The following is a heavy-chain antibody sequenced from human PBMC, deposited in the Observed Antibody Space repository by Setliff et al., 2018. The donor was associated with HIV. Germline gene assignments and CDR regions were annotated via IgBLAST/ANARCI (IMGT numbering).Heavy chain of an antibody. D-gene: IGHD4-4*01. CDR1: GFTFSNYG. CDR3: VKDGDYRNGGYDAFDI. J-gene: IGHJ3*02. Sequence: GGSLRLSCAAFGFTFSNYGMHWVRQAPGKGLEWVAFLRFDGSNKSYADSVKGRFTISRDNSKSTVDLQMTSLTAEDTAVYYCVKDGDYRNGGYDAFDIWGQGTMVTVSS. CDR2: LRFDGSNK. V-gene: IGHV3-30*02.